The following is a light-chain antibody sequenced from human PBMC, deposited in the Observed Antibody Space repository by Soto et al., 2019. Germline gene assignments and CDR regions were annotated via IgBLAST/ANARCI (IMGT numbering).Light chain of an antibody. J-gene: IGKJ1*01. Sequence: DIQMPQSPSPLSGSLGDRFTITCRASQTISSWLAWYQQKPGKAPKLLIYKASTLKSGVPSRFSGSGSGAEFTLTISSLQPDDFATYYCQLYNSYSEAFGQGTIV. V-gene: IGKV1-5*03. CDR1: QTISSW. CDR2: KAS. CDR3: QLYNSYSEA.